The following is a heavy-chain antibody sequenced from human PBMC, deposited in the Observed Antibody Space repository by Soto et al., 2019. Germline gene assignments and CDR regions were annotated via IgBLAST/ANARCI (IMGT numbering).Heavy chain of an antibody. Sequence: PGESLKISCKGCGYSFTSYWISWVRQMPGKGLEWMGRIDPSDSYTNYSPSFQGHVTISADKSISTAYLQWSSLKASDTAMYYCASPAGYCSSTSCYTVYGMDVWGQGTTVTVSS. D-gene: IGHD2-2*02. CDR2: IDPSDSYT. V-gene: IGHV5-10-1*01. J-gene: IGHJ6*02. CDR1: GYSFTSYW. CDR3: ASPAGYCSSTSCYTVYGMDV.